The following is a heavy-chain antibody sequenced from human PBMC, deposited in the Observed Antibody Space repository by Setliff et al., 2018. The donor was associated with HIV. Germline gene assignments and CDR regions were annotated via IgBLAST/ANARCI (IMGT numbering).Heavy chain of an antibody. CDR3: AKTSGWTTIDY. Sequence: GSLRLSCAASGFTFSSYGMHWVRQAPGKGLECVAFIRNDGSNKYYADSVKGRFTISRDDSKNTVYLQMNSLRAEDTAVYYCAKTSGWTTIDYWGQGTLVTVPQ. J-gene: IGHJ4*02. D-gene: IGHD6-19*01. V-gene: IGHV3-30*02. CDR2: IRNDGSNK. CDR1: GFTFSSYG.